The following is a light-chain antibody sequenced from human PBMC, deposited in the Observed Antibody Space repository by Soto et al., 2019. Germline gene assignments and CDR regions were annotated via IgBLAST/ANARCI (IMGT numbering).Light chain of an antibody. CDR2: GAS. V-gene: IGKV3-15*01. Sequence: EIVMTQSPATLSVSPGERATLSCRASQSVSSNLAWYQQKPGQAPRLLIYGASTRATGIPARFIGSGSGTEFTLTISSLQSEDFAFYYCQHYNNWPPWTFGQGTKVEIK. J-gene: IGKJ1*01. CDR1: QSVSSN. CDR3: QHYNNWPPWT.